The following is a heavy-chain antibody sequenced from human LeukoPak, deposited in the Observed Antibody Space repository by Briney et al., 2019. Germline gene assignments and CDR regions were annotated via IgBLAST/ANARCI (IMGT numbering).Heavy chain of an antibody. CDR1: GYSFTDYY. CDR3: ARADRLHWGPYLIGP. Sequence: GASVKVSCKASGYSFTDYYMHWVRQAPGQGLEWMGWINPNSGGTNSAQKFQGRVTMTRDTSITTVYMEVSWLTSDDTAIYYCARADRLHWGPYLIGPWGQGTLVTVSS. CDR2: INPNSGGT. J-gene: IGHJ5*02. V-gene: IGHV1-2*02. D-gene: IGHD2-21*01.